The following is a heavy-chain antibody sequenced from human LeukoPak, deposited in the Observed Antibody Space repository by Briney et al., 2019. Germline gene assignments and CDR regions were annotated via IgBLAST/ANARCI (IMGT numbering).Heavy chain of an antibody. D-gene: IGHD3-22*01. CDR2: IRYDGSNK. V-gene: IGHV3-30*02. CDR1: GFTFSSYG. Sequence: GGSLRLSCAASGFTFSSYGMHWVRQAPGKGLEWVAFIRYDGSNKYYADSVKGRLTISRDNSKNTLYLQMNSLRAEDTAVYYCVSDSSGYFNNDAFDIWGQGTMVTVSS. CDR3: VSDSSGYFNNDAFDI. J-gene: IGHJ3*02.